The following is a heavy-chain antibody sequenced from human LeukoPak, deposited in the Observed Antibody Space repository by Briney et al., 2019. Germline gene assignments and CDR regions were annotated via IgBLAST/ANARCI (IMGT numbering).Heavy chain of an antibody. CDR3: ASNYGASVSPFDY. V-gene: IGHV3-33*01. J-gene: IGHJ4*02. CDR2: IWYDGSNK. CDR1: GLTFSSYG. D-gene: IGHD4-17*01. Sequence: GRSLRLSCAASGLTFSSYGMHWVRQAPGKGLEWVAVIWYDGSNKYYADSVEGRFTISRDNSKNALYLQMNSLRAEDTAVYYCASNYGASVSPFDYWGQGTLVTVSS.